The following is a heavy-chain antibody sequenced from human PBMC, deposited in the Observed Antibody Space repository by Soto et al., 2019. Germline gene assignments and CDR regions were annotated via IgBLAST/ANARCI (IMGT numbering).Heavy chain of an antibody. Sequence: EVQLVESGGGLVQPGGSLRLSCAASGFTFSSYWMSWVRQAPGKGLEWVANIKQDGSEKYYVDSVKGRFTISRDNPKNSLYLQMNSLRAEDTAVYYCARDLRGYSYGWYYYYGMDVWGQGTTVTVSS. CDR1: GFTFSSYW. D-gene: IGHD5-18*01. CDR3: ARDLRGYSYGWYYYYGMDV. V-gene: IGHV3-7*01. J-gene: IGHJ6*02. CDR2: IKQDGSEK.